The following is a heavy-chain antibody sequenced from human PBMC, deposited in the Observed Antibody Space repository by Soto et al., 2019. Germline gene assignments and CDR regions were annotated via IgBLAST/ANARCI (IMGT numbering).Heavy chain of an antibody. V-gene: IGHV5-10-1*01. D-gene: IGHD2-2*01. CDR1: GYTFTTFW. CDR3: ARLFCSTTTCDSWFDP. J-gene: IGHJ5*02. CDR2: IDPRDSYV. Sequence: GESLKISCTGFGYTFTTFWISWVRQMPGKGLEWMGRIDPRDSYVNYSPSFQGHVTISLDKSISTAYLQWGSLKASDTAMYYCARLFCSTTTCDSWFDPWGQGTLVTVSS.